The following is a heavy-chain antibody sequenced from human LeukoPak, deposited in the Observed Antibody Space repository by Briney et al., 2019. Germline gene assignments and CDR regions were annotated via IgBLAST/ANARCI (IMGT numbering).Heavy chain of an antibody. D-gene: IGHD3-3*01. CDR1: GFTFSSYW. V-gene: IGHV3-7*01. CDR3: ARDSEWLDY. CDR2: IKQDGSEK. Sequence: GGSLRLSCGASGFTFSSYWMSWVRQAPGKGLEWVANIKQDGSEKYYVDSVKGRFTISRDNAKNSLYLQMNSLRAEDTAVYYCARDSEWLDYWGQGTLVTVSS. J-gene: IGHJ4*02.